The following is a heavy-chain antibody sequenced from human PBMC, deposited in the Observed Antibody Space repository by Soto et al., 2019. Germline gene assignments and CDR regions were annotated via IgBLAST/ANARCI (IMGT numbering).Heavy chain of an antibody. CDR2: ISARADSI. J-gene: IGHJ4*02. CDR1: GFTFSSYG. V-gene: IGHV3-23*01. CDR3: AKVGASTNWFPPDH. Sequence: GALRLSFAASGFTFSSYGMSWVRQAPGKGLEWVSAISARADSIKYADSVKGRFTISRDNSQNTLFLQMNNLRPDDSAVYYCAKVGASTNWFPPDHWGQGTLVTVSS. D-gene: IGHD2-2*01.